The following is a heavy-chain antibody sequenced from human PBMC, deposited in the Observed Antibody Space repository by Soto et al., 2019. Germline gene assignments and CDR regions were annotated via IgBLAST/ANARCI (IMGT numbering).Heavy chain of an antibody. CDR1: GYTFTGYY. Sequence: QVQLVQSGAEVKKPGASVKVSCKASGYTFTGYYMHWVRQAPGQGLEWMGWINPNSGDTNYAQKFQGRVTMTRDTSISTAYMELSRLRSDDTAVYYCARSRAATGGMDVWGQGTTVTVSS. J-gene: IGHJ6*02. CDR2: INPNSGDT. CDR3: ARSRAATGGMDV. V-gene: IGHV1-2*02.